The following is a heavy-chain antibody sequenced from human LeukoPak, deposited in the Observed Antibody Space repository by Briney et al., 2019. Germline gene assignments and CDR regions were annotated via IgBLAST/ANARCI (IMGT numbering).Heavy chain of an antibody. D-gene: IGHD2-21*02. CDR3: ATNGGCGGDRYSSGYFQH. CDR1: GGTFSSYA. CDR2: IIPIFGTA. J-gene: IGHJ1*01. Sequence: AWVKVSCKASGGTFSSYAISWVRQAPGQGVEWMGGIIPIFGTANYAQKRQGRVTITADEPTSTAYMELSSLRSEDTAVYYCATNGGCGGDRYSSGYFQHWGQGTLVTVSS. V-gene: IGHV1-69*01.